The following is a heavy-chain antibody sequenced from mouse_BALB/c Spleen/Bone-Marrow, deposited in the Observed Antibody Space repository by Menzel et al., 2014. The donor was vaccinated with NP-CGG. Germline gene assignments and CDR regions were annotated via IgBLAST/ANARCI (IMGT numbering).Heavy chain of an antibody. Sequence: VQLQQSGAELVKPGASVKLSCKASGYTFTSYWMHWVKQRPGQGLEWIGEINPSNGRTNYNEKFKSKATLTVDKSSSTAYAQLSSLTSEDSAVYYCARGGFDYWGQGTTLTVSS. V-gene: IGHV1S81*02. CDR3: ARGGFDY. CDR1: GYTFTSYW. CDR2: INPSNGRT. J-gene: IGHJ2*01.